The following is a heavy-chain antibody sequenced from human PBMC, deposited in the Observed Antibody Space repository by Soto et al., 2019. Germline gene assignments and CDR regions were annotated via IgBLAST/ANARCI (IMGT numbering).Heavy chain of an antibody. Sequence: EVQLLESGGGLVQPGGSLRLSCAASGFTFSSYAMSWVRQAPGKGLEWVSIISGSGDSTYYADSVKGRFTISRDNSKNTLYLQMNSLRAEDTAIYYCAKRGSGSQFDYWGQGTLVTVSS. CDR2: ISGSGDST. J-gene: IGHJ4*02. V-gene: IGHV3-23*01. CDR1: GFTFSSYA. D-gene: IGHD1-26*01. CDR3: AKRGSGSQFDY.